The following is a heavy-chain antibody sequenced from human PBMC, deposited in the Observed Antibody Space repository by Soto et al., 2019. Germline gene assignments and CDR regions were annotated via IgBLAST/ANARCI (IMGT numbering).Heavy chain of an antibody. CDR3: ARPDYTQDLSYHTYHX. D-gene: IGHD3-3*01. V-gene: IGHV5-51*01. Sequence: SLKISCNVFDYTFAAYWIGWVRQMPGKGLEWMGVINTRDSDVKYSPNFEGQVTISADKSINTALLQWRSLKASDTAMYYCARPDYTQDLSYHTYHXWGQATMVTVS. CDR1: DYTFAAYW. CDR2: INTRDSDV. J-gene: IGHJ3*02.